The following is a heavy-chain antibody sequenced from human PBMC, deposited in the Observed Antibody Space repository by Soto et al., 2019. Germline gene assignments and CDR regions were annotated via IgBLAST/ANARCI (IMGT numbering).Heavy chain of an antibody. V-gene: IGHV3-7*05. CDR1: GFTFSSYW. CDR3: ARDYRDIVVVVAATTAYYFDY. D-gene: IGHD2-15*01. CDR2: IKQDGSEK. J-gene: IGHJ4*02. Sequence: GGSLILSCAASGFTFSSYWMSWVRQAPGKGLEWVANIKQDGSEKYYVDSVKGRFTISRDNAKNPLYLQMNSLRAEDTAVYYCARDYRDIVVVVAATTAYYFDYWGQGTLVTVSS.